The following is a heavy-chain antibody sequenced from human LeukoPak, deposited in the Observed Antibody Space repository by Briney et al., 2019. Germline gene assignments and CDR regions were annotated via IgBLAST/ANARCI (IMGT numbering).Heavy chain of an antibody. CDR3: ARVSWPTYYYDSSGCSNWFDP. Sequence: GASVKVSCKASGYTFTSYYMHWVRQAPGQGLEWMGIINPSGGSTSYAQKFQGRVTMTRDTSTSTVYMELSSLRSEDTAVYYCARVSWPTYYYDSSGCSNWFDPWGQGTLVTVSS. J-gene: IGHJ5*02. D-gene: IGHD3-22*01. CDR1: GYTFTSYY. V-gene: IGHV1-46*01. CDR2: INPSGGST.